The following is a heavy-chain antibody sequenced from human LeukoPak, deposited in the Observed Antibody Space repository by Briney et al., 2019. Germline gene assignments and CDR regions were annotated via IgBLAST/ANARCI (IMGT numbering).Heavy chain of an antibody. CDR2: IYYSGSS. J-gene: IGHJ4*02. V-gene: IGHV4-39*01. CDR1: GRXISSSSYY. D-gene: IGHD3-10*01. Sequence: PSDTLSLTCTVSGRXISSSSYYWGWIRQPPGKALEWIGTIYYSGSSYYNPALKSRVTISVDTSKNQFSLKLSSVTAADTAVYYCARHLTGSGSFKHFDYWGQGTLVTVSS. CDR3: ARHLTGSGSFKHFDY.